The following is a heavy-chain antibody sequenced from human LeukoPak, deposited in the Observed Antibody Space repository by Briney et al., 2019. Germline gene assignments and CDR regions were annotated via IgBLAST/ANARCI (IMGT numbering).Heavy chain of an antibody. Sequence: SETLSLTCAVSGDSISSSNWWSWVRQPPGKGLEWIGEIYHSGSTNYNPSLKSRVTISVDTSKNQFSLKLSSVTAADTAVYYCARVSVVRGVIRSGYMDVWGKGTTVTVSS. CDR2: IYHSGST. D-gene: IGHD3-10*01. V-gene: IGHV4-4*02. CDR3: ARVSVVRGVIRSGYMDV. CDR1: GDSISSSNW. J-gene: IGHJ6*03.